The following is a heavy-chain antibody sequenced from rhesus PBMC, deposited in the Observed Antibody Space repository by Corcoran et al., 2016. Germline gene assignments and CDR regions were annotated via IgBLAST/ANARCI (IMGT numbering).Heavy chain of an antibody. CDR2: IYDSGSST. J-gene: IGHJ4*01. D-gene: IGHD3-22*01. V-gene: IGHV4-169*02. CDR3: ASLSREMSGVIIY. CDR1: GGSISSNY. Sequence: QLQLQESGPGLVKPSETLSVTCAVSGGSISSNYWSWIRQPPGQRLGWIGRIYDSGSSTNYNPSLKSRVTLSVDTSKNQLSLKLSSVTAADTAVYYCASLSREMSGVIIYWGQGVLVTVSS.